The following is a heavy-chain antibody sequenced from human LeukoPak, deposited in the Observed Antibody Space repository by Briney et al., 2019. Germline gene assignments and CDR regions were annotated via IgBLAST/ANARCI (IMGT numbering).Heavy chain of an antibody. CDR1: GFTFSSYG. J-gene: IGHJ4*02. CDR3: AKDQYERRWLQLSADY. CDR2: ISYDGSNK. V-gene: IGHV3-30*18. Sequence: GRSLRLSCAASGFTFSSYGMHWVRQAPGKGLEWVAVISYDGSNKYYADSVKGRFTISRDNSKNTLYLQMNSLRAEDTAVYYCAKDQYERRWLQLSADYWGQGTLVTVSS. D-gene: IGHD5-24*01.